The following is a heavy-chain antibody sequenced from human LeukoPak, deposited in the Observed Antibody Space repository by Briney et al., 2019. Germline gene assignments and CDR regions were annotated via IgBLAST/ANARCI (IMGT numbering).Heavy chain of an antibody. D-gene: IGHD3-10*01. CDR3: AKDGSYSPWIYGMDV. J-gene: IGHJ6*02. CDR2: ISWNSGSI. Sequence: PGGSLRLSCAASGFTFDDYAMHWVRQAPGKGLEWVSGISWNSGSIGYADSVKGRFTISRDNAKNSLYLQMNSLRAEDTALYYCAKDGSYSPWIYGMDVWGQGTTVTVSS. CDR1: GFTFDDYA. V-gene: IGHV3-9*01.